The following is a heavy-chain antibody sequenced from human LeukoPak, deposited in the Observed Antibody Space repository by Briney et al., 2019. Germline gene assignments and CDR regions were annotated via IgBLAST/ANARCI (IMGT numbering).Heavy chain of an antibody. CDR2: IYYSGST. CDR3: ARSYSSGFFDY. D-gene: IGHD6-25*01. J-gene: IGHJ4*02. CDR1: GGSISSYY. Sequence: SETLSLTCIVSGGSISSYYWSWIRQPPGKGLEWIGYIYYSGSTNYNPSLKSRVTISVDTSKNQFSLKLISVTSADTAVCYCARSYSSGFFDYWGQGTLVAVSS. V-gene: IGHV4-59*01.